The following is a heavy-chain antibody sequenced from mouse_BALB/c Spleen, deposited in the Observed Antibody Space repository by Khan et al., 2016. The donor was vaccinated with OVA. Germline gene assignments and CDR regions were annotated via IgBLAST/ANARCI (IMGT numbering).Heavy chain of an antibody. Sequence: QVQLKQSGAELVRPGASVKLSCKTSGYNFTSYWIHWVKQRSGQGLEWIARIYPGTDNSYYNEKFKDKATLTADKSSSTAYMQLSGLKSEDSDVYVCAREESLYHFGHWGQGTTLTVSS. V-gene: IGHV1S132*01. CDR2: IYPGTDNS. D-gene: IGHD6-2*01. J-gene: IGHJ2*01. CDR1: GYNFTSYW. CDR3: AREESLYHFGH.